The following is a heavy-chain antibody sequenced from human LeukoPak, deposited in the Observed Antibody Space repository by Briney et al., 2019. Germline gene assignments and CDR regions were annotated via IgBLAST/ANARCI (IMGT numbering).Heavy chain of an antibody. CDR1: GGTFSSYA. V-gene: IGHV1-69*05. J-gene: IGHJ4*02. CDR2: IIPIFGTA. D-gene: IGHD1-26*01. CDR3: ARDGLVGATHFDY. Sequence: SVKVSCKASGGTFSSYAISWVRQAPGQGLEWMGGIIPIFGTANYAQKFQGRVTITTDESTSTAYMELSSLRSEDTAVYYCARDGLVGATHFDYWGQGTLVTVSS.